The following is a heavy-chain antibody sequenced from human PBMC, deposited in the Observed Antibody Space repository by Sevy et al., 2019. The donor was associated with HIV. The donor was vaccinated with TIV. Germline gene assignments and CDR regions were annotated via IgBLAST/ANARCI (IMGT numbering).Heavy chain of an antibody. CDR1: GGSISSYY. V-gene: IGHV4-59*01. CDR2: IYYSGST. CDR3: ARRYYYDSSGYYQDAFDI. D-gene: IGHD3-22*01. Sequence: SETLSLTCTVSGGSISSYYWSWIRQPPGKGLEWIGYIYYSGSTNYNPSLKSRVTISVDTSKNQFSLKLSSVTAADTAVCYCARRYYYDSSGYYQDAFDIWGQGTMVTVSS. J-gene: IGHJ3*02.